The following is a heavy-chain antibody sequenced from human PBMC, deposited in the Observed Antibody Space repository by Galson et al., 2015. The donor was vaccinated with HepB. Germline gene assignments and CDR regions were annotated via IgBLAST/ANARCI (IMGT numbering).Heavy chain of an antibody. J-gene: IGHJ5*02. CDR1: GFTFSGYG. CDR2: ISYDGRDK. Sequence: SLRLSCAASGFTFSGYGMNWVRQAPGKGLEWVALISYDGRDKYYADSVKGRFTISRDNSKNTLYLEMNSLRTEDTAFDYCGKAGERMSTMIIDRWGQGTLVTVSS. V-gene: IGHV3-30*18. CDR3: GKAGERMSTMIIDR. D-gene: IGHD5-24*01.